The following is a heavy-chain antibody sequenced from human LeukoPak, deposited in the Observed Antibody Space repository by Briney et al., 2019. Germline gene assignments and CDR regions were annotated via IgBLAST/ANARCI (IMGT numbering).Heavy chain of an antibody. J-gene: IGHJ6*03. V-gene: IGHV1-2*02. CDR1: GYTFTSYD. CDR2: INPNSGGT. D-gene: IGHD6-13*01. CDR3: ARYIAAADKYYYYYMDV. Sequence: GASVKVSCKASGYTFTSYDINWVRQAPGQGLEWMGWINPNSGGTNYAQKFQGRVTMTRDTSISTAYMELSRLRSDDTAVYYCARYIAAADKYYYYYMDVWGKGTTVTVSS.